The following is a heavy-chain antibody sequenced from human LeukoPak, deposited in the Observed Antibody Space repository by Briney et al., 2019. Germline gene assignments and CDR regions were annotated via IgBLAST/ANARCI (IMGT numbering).Heavy chain of an antibody. CDR1: GYTFMYSD. J-gene: IGHJ6*03. D-gene: IGHD6-19*01. V-gene: IGHV1-8*02. CDR3: SXXXXXXXXXCYGGIMPVAVNYFYYYLDV. Sequence: ASVKVSCKASGYTFMYSDINWVRQAPGQGLEWMGLMNLNSGNTGYARKFQGRVSVTRNISTPTVYMELNNLRSGDKAVYYCSXXXXXXXXXCYGGIMPVAVNYFYYYLDVWAKGTAVTVSS. CDR2: MNLNSGNT.